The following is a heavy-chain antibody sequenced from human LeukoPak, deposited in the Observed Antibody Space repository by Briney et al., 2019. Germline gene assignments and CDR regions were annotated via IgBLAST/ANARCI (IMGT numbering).Heavy chain of an antibody. J-gene: IGHJ4*02. V-gene: IGHV1-2*02. Sequence: ASVKVSCKASGYTFTGYYMHWVRQAPGQGLEWMGWINPNSGGTNYAQKFQGRVTMTGDTSISTAYMELSRLRSDDTAVYYCARDCGGDCYELGYWGQGTLVTVSS. CDR2: INPNSGGT. CDR3: ARDCGGDCYELGY. D-gene: IGHD2-21*01. CDR1: GYTFTGYY.